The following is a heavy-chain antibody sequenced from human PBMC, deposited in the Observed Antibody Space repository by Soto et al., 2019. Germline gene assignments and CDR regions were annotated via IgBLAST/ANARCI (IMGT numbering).Heavy chain of an antibody. V-gene: IGHV3-NL1*01. CDR3: ARDRVESGYPEYFQH. J-gene: IGHJ1*01. CDR1: GFTFSSYG. D-gene: IGHD3-22*01. Sequence: GGSLRLSCAASGFTFSSYGMHWVRQAPGKGLEWVAVIYSGGSTYYADSVKGRFTISRDNSKNTLYLQMNSLRAEDTAVYYCARDRVESGYPEYFQHWGQGTLVTVSS. CDR2: IYSGGST.